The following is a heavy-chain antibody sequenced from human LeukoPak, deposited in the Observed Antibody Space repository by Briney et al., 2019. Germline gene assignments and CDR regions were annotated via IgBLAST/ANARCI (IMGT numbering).Heavy chain of an antibody. D-gene: IGHD3-22*01. CDR3: ASLDSSGYYSDY. J-gene: IGHJ4*02. CDR1: GGSISSGGYS. Sequence: SETLSLTCAVSGGSISSGGYSWSWIRQPPGKGLEWIGYIYHNGSTYYNPSLKSRVTISVDRSKNQFSLKLSSVTAADTAVYYCASLDSSGYYSDYWGQGTLVTVSS. CDR2: IYHNGST. V-gene: IGHV4-30-2*01.